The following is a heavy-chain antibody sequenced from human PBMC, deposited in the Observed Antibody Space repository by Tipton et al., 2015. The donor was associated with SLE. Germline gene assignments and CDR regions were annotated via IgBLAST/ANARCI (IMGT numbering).Heavy chain of an antibody. CDR1: GGSISSGGYY. J-gene: IGHJ6*02. D-gene: IGHD3-3*01. CDR3: ARVVGDDEEWAPFYYYGMDV. V-gene: IGHV4-31*03. CDR2: IYYSGST. Sequence: TLSLTCTVSGGSISSGGYYWSWIRQHPGKGLEWIGYIYYSGSTYYNPSLKSRVTISVDTSKNQFSLKLSSVTAADTAVYYCARVVGDDEEWAPFYYYGMDVWGQGTTVTVSS.